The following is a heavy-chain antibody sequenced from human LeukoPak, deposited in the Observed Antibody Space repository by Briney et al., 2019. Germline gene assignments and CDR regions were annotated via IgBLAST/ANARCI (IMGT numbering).Heavy chain of an antibody. V-gene: IGHV1-3*03. J-gene: IGHJ3*02. Sequence: ASVKVSCKASGYTFSSCAMHWVRLAPGQRREWMGWINAGNGNTKYSQEFQGRVTITRDTSASTAYMELSSLRSEDMAVYYCARGYSPDAFDIWGQGTMVTVSS. CDR1: GYTFSSCA. CDR3: ARGYSPDAFDI. CDR2: INAGNGNT. D-gene: IGHD2-15*01.